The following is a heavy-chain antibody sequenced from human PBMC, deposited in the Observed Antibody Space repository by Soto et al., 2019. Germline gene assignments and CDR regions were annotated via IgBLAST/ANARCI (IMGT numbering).Heavy chain of an antibody. V-gene: IGHV4-30-2*01. CDR1: GGSISSGGYS. CDR2: IYHSGST. J-gene: IGHJ4*02. Sequence: PSETLSLTCAVSGGSISSGGYSWSWIRQPPGKGLEWIGYIYHSGSTYYNPSLKSRVTISVDRSKNQFSLKLSSVTAADTAVYYCARWGVDYYESCGYYFSTFYFDYWGQGTLVTVSS. CDR3: ARWGVDYYESCGYYFSTFYFDY. D-gene: IGHD3-22*01.